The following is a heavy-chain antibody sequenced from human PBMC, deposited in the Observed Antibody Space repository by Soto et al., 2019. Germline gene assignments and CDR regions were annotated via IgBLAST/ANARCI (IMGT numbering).Heavy chain of an antibody. CDR2: IYESGYT. Sequence: SETLSLTCTVSGASVSTGAYYWGWVRQRPGKGLVWVGYIYESGYTYHNTSLKSRLTISLDRSNNQFSLGLTSVTAADTAVYYCARAQRHTAMDYSWFDHWGQGTLVTVSS. CDR1: GASVSTGAYY. J-gene: IGHJ5*02. CDR3: ARAQRHTAMDYSWFDH. D-gene: IGHD5-18*01. V-gene: IGHV4-31*03.